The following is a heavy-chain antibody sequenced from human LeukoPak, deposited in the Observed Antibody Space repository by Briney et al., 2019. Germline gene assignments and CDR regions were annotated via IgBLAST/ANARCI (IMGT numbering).Heavy chain of an antibody. J-gene: IGHJ4*02. Sequence: SETLSLTCTVSGGSISSYYWSWIRQPPGKGLEWIGYIYYSGSTNYNPSLKRRVTISVDTSKNQFSLKLSSVTAADTAVYYCARGVGVVPAAPFDYWGQGTLVTVSS. V-gene: IGHV4-59*01. CDR1: GGSISSYY. D-gene: IGHD2-2*01. CDR3: ARGVGVVPAAPFDY. CDR2: IYYSGST.